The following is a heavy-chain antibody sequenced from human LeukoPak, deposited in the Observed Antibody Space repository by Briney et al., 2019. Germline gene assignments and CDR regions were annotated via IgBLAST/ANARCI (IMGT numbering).Heavy chain of an antibody. CDR3: ARTLQFHYYFDY. CDR2: IYTSGST. CDR1: GGSISSGSNY. J-gene: IGHJ4*02. D-gene: IGHD5-24*01. V-gene: IGHV4-61*02. Sequence: PSQTLSLTCTVSGGSISSGSNYWSWIRQPAGKGLGWIGRIYTSGSTNYNPSLKSRVTISVDTSKNQFSLKLSSVTAADTAVYYCARTLQFHYYFDYWGQGTLVTVSS.